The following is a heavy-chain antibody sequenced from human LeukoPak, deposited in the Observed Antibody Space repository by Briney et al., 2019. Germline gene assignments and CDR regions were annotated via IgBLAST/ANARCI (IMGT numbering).Heavy chain of an antibody. CDR3: ARDRRFLEWSSYYYYMDV. V-gene: IGHV4-4*08. CDR1: GGSISSYY. D-gene: IGHD3-3*01. J-gene: IGHJ6*03. CDR2: IYSGST. Sequence: SETLSLTCTVSGGSISSYYWSWIRQPPGKGLEWIGYIYSGSTNYNPSLKSRVTISVDTSKNQFSLKLSSVTAADTAVYYCARDRRFLEWSSYYYYMDVWGKGTTVTVSS.